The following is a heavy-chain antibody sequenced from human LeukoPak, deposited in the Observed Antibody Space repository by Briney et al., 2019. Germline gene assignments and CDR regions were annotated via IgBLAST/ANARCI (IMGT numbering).Heavy chain of an antibody. Sequence: AASVKVSCKASGYTFTGYYMHWVRQAPGQGLEWMGWINPNRGGTNYAQKFQGRVTMTRDTSISTAYMELSRLRSDDTAVYYCARDKKSSYYYYGMDVWGQGTTVTVSS. CDR1: GYTFTGYY. CDR3: ARDKKSSYYYYGMDV. CDR2: INPNRGGT. D-gene: IGHD6-6*01. J-gene: IGHJ6*02. V-gene: IGHV1-2*02.